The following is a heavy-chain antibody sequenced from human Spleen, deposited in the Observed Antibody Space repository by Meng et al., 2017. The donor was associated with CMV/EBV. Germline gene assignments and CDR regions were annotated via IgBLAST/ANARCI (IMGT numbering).Heavy chain of an antibody. V-gene: IGHV1-2*02. Sequence: ASVKVSCKASGYTFSGYYMHWVRQAPGQGLEWMGWINAYNGGTKYAQKFQDRMTMTRDTSISTAYMELSGLTSDDTAVYYCARVNWSYASNWGQGTLVTVSS. CDR2: INAYNGGT. J-gene: IGHJ4*02. D-gene: IGHD1-7*01. CDR1: GYTFSGYY. CDR3: ARVNWSYASN.